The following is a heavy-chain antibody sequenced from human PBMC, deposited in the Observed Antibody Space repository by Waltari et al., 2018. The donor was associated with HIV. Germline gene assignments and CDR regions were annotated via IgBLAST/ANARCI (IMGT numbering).Heavy chain of an antibody. Sequence: QVHLQQWGAGLLKPSETLSLTCGVYGGSFSGYYWRWIRQPPGKGLECPGEINYVGTTNYNPSLKSRVTVLLDTSKTQFSLQLSSVTAADTAVYYCARRMDNWGLQAFDIWGQGTMVTVSS. J-gene: IGHJ3*02. V-gene: IGHV4-34*02. CDR2: INYVGTT. D-gene: IGHD7-27*01. CDR1: GGSFSGYY. CDR3: ARRMDNWGLQAFDI.